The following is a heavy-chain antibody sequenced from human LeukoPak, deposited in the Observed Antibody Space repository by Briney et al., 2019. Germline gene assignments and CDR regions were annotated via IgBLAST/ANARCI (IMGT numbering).Heavy chain of an antibody. CDR2: IYTSGST. V-gene: IGHV4-61*02. Sequence: SETLSLTCTVSGGSISSGSYYWSWIRQPAGKGLEWIGRIYTSGSTNYNPSLKSRVTISVDTSKNQFSLKLSSVTAADTAVYYCAREDYNWNDDAFDIWGQGTMVTVSS. J-gene: IGHJ3*02. CDR1: GGSISSGSYY. CDR3: AREDYNWNDDAFDI. D-gene: IGHD1-1*01.